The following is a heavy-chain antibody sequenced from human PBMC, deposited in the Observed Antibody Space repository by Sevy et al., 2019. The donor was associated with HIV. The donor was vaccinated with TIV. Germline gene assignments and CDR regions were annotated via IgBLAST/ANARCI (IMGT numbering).Heavy chain of an antibody. D-gene: IGHD3-22*01. CDR3: ARANRDYYDSSGYYFVGYYYYYMDV. CDR2: IYYSGST. V-gene: IGHV4-59*01. CDR1: GGSISSYY. Sequence: LLQASETLSLTCTVSGGSISSYYWSWIRQPPGKGLEWIGYIYYSGSTNYNPSLKSRVTISVDTSKNQFSLKLSSVTAADTAVYYCARANRDYYDSSGYYFVGYYYYYMDVWGKGTTVTVSS. J-gene: IGHJ6*03.